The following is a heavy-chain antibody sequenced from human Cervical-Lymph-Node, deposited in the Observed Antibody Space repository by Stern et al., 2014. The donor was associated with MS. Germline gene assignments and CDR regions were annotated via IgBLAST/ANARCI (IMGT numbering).Heavy chain of an antibody. CDR3: TRDGRSSLSEYFQT. Sequence: VQLVESGPGLVKPSETLSLTCTVSGGSIGRYYWSWVRQPPGKSLEWIGDIYHNGNTNYHPSLKSRVSMSVDTSKNQFSLNLTSVTAADTAVYYCTRDGRSSLSEYFQTWGQGSLVTVSS. J-gene: IGHJ1*01. CDR1: GGSIGRYY. V-gene: IGHV4-59*01. CDR2: IYHNGNT. D-gene: IGHD6-6*01.